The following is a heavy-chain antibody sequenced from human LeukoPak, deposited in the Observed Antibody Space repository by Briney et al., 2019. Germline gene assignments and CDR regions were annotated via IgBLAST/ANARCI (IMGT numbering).Heavy chain of an antibody. CDR2: ISWNSGSI. V-gene: IGHV3-9*01. CDR3: AKDIGWVVVVPAATVPGVGAFDI. Sequence: GRSLRLSCAASGFTFDDYAMHWVRRAPGKGLEWVSGISWNSGSIGYADSVKGRFTISRDNAKNSLYLQMNSLRAEDTALYYCAKDIGWVVVVPAATVPGVGAFDIWGQGTMVTVSS. CDR1: GFTFDDYA. J-gene: IGHJ3*02. D-gene: IGHD2-2*01.